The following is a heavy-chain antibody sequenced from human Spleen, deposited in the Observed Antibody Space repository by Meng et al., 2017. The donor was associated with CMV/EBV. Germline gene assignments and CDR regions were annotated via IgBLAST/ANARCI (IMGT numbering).Heavy chain of an antibody. D-gene: IGHD4-23*01. CDR3: ARVLRWVLDY. J-gene: IGHJ4*02. CDR2: INSDGSNT. Sequence: GESLKISCVASGFTFSGFWMHWVRQAPGKGLVWVSRINSDGSNTYYADSVKGRFTISRDNAKNSLYLQMNSLRAEDTAVYYCARVLRWVLDYWGQGTLVTVSS. CDR1: GFTFSGFW. V-gene: IGHV3-74*01.